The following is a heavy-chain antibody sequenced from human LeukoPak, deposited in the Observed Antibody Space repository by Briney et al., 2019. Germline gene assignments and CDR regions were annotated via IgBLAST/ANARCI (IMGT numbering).Heavy chain of an antibody. J-gene: IGHJ4*02. CDR3: ARDRGYDFGTDY. D-gene: IGHD3/OR15-3a*01. CDR1: GFTFSSYW. Sequence: GGSLRLSCAASGFTFSSYWLHWVRQAPGKGLVWVSRINSDGSSTSYADSVKGRFTISRDNAKNTLYLQMNSLRAEDTAVYYCARDRGYDFGTDYWGQGTLVTVSS. V-gene: IGHV3-74*01. CDR2: INSDGSST.